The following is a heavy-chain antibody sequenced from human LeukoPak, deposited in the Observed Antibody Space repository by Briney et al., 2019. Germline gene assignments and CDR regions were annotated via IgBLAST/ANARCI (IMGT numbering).Heavy chain of an antibody. V-gene: IGHV1-18*01. CDR2: ISAYNGNT. Sequence: GASVKVSCKASGYTFTSYGISWVRQAPGQGLEWMGWISAYNGNTNYAQKLQGRVTMTRDTSISTAYMELSRLKSDDTAVYYCARESEGGHIDYWGQGTLVTVSS. CDR1: GYTFTSYG. J-gene: IGHJ4*02. CDR3: ARESEGGHIDY. D-gene: IGHD1-26*01.